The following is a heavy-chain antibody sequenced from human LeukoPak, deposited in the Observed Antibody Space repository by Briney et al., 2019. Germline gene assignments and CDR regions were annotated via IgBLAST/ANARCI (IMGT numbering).Heavy chain of an antibody. J-gene: IGHJ4*02. V-gene: IGHV3-21*01. CDR1: GFTFSSYT. CDR3: ARDRYGDYSIDY. Sequence: GGSLRLSCAASGFTFSSYTMNWVRQAPGKGLEWVSSISSSTSYIYYADSVKGRFTISRDNAKNSLYLQMNSLRAEDTAVYYCARDRYGDYSIDYWGQGTLVTVSS. CDR2: ISSSTSYI. D-gene: IGHD4-17*01.